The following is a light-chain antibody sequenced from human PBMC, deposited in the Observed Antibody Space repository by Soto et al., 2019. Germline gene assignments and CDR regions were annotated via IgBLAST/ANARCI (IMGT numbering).Light chain of an antibody. J-gene: IGKJ4*01. CDR1: QSVTSNS. Sequence: EIVLTQSPDTLSLSPGERATLSCRASQSVTSNSLAWYQQKPGQAPRLLIYDSSNRATGIPARFSGSGSGTDFTLTIDRLESEDFAVYYCQQYIRWPLTFGGGTKVDIK. CDR2: DSS. V-gene: IGKV3-20*01. CDR3: QQYIRWPLT.